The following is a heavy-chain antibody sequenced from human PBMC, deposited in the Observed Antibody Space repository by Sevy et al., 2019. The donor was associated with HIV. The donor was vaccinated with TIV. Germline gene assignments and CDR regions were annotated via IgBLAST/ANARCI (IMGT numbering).Heavy chain of an antibody. J-gene: IGHJ4*02. CDR2: IKSKTDGGTT. CDR3: TTKKTGDFDWFGSGLYYFDY. CDR1: GFTFSNAW. Sequence: GGSLRLSCAASGFTFSNAWMSCVRQAPGKGLEWVGRIKSKTDGGTTDYAAPVKGRFTISRDDSKNTLYLQMNSLKTEDTAVYYCTTKKTGDFDWFGSGLYYFDYWGQGTLVTVSS. V-gene: IGHV3-15*01. D-gene: IGHD3-9*01.